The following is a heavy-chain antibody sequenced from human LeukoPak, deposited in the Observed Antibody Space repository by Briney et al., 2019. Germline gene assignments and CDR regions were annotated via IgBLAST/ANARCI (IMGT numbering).Heavy chain of an antibody. CDR1: GFTFRNCG. D-gene: IGHD3-10*01. J-gene: IGHJ4*02. Sequence: GGSLRLSCVASGFTFRNCGMTWVRQAPGKGLEWVSTISGSDDGTYYADSVRGRFTISSDNSKNTLYLQMKALRDEDTATYYCAKRGPIYSSTPGNYFDYWGQGTLVTVSS. V-gene: IGHV3-23*01. CDR2: ISGSDDGT. CDR3: AKRGPIYSSTPGNYFDY.